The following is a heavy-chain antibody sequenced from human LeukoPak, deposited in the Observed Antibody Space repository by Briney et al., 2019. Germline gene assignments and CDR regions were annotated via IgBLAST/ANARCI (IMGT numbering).Heavy chain of an antibody. CDR1: GGSISSGGYY. Sequence: SETLSLTCTVSGGSISSGGYYWSWIRQPPVKGLECIGYIYYSGSTYYNPSLKSRVTISVDTSKNQFSLKLSSVTAAATAVYHCARAPVFLPYGMDVWGQGTTVTVSS. J-gene: IGHJ6*02. D-gene: IGHD1-14*01. V-gene: IGHV4-31*03. CDR2: IYYSGST. CDR3: ARAPVFLPYGMDV.